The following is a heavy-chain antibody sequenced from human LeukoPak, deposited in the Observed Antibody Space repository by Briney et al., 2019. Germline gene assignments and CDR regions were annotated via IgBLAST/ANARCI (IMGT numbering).Heavy chain of an antibody. Sequence: SETLSLTCAVYGGSFSGYYWSWIRQPPGKGPEWIGEINHSGSTNYNPSLKSRVTISVDTSKNQFSLKLSSVTAADTAVYYCARAAAAGLSSYYFDYWGQGTLVTVSS. J-gene: IGHJ4*02. CDR2: INHSGST. V-gene: IGHV4-34*01. CDR3: ARAAAAGLSSYYFDY. D-gene: IGHD6-13*01. CDR1: GGSFSGYY.